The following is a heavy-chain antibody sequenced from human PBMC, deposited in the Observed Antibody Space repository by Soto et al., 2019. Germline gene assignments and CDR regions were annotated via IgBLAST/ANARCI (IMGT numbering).Heavy chain of an antibody. V-gene: IGHV4-61*01. CDR1: GDSVTSVSDY. CDR3: ARGVGFGYYYYHMDL. CDR2: IYYSGSA. D-gene: IGHD3-10*01. Sequence: QVQLQESGPGLVKPSETLSLTCTVSGDSVTSVSDYWSWIRQPPGKGLGWIGYIYYSGSADYNPSLGSRVTISIDTSKNQCSLKLTSVTAADTAVYYCARGVGFGYYYYHMDLWGQGTTVTVSS. J-gene: IGHJ6*02.